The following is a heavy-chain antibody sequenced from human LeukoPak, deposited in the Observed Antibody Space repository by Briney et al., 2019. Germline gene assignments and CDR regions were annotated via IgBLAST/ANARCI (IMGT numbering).Heavy chain of an antibody. Sequence: SETLSLTCTVSGASVSGSPYYWGWIRQPPGKGLEWIGSIYYSGSTYYNPSLKSRVTISVDTSKNQFSLKLSSVTAADTAVYYCARRRIRTMVRWGYYFDYWGQGTLVTVSS. CDR1: GASVSGSPYY. CDR3: ARRRIRTMVRWGYYFDY. V-gene: IGHV4-39*01. D-gene: IGHD3-10*01. J-gene: IGHJ4*02. CDR2: IYYSGST.